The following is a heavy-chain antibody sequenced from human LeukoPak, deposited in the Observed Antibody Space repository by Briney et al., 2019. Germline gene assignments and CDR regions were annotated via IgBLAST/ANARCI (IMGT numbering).Heavy chain of an antibody. D-gene: IGHD5-18*01. CDR3: ARDLSGYTFDY. Sequence: GGSLRLSCAASGFTFSSYWMSWVRQAPGKGLEWVANIKQDGSEKYYVDSVEGRFTISRDDAKNSLYLQMNSLRAEDTAVYYCARDLSGYTFDYWGQGTLVTVSS. V-gene: IGHV3-7*05. CDR1: GFTFSSYW. J-gene: IGHJ4*02. CDR2: IKQDGSEK.